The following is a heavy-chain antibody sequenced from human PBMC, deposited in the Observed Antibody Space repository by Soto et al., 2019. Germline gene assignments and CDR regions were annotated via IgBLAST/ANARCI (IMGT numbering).Heavy chain of an antibody. Sequence: PSETLSLTCAVYGGSFSGYYWSWIRQPPGKGLEWIGEINHSGSTNYNPSLKSRVTISVDTSKNQFSLKLSSVTAADTAVYYCAEYCSGGSCQNHDAFDIWGQGTMVT. CDR1: GGSFSGYY. J-gene: IGHJ3*02. V-gene: IGHV4-34*01. CDR3: AEYCSGGSCQNHDAFDI. CDR2: INHSGST. D-gene: IGHD2-15*01.